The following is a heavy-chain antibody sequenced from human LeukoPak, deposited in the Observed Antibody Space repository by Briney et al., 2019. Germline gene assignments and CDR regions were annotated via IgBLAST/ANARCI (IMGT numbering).Heavy chain of an antibody. CDR3: ARADTFSSGLDY. CDR1: GFTFSSYS. V-gene: IGHV3-48*01. CDR2: ISRTSGTI. D-gene: IGHD6-19*01. Sequence: GRSLRLSCAASGFTFSSYSMNWVRQAPGKGLEWVSYISRTSGTIYYADSVKGRFTISRDSAKNSLYLQMNSLRAEDTAVYYCARADTFSSGLDYWGQGTLVTVSS. J-gene: IGHJ4*02.